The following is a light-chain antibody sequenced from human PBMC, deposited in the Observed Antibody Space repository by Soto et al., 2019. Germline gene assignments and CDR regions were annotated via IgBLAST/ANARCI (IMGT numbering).Light chain of an antibody. V-gene: IGKV3-15*01. Sequence: EIVMTQSPATLSVSPGERATLSCRASQSVNIGLSWYHLKPGHALRLFSYAASTRATGIPARCSGSGSGTEFTLTISRPQYDDFAVYYCQQYNNRPVFGEGTKVDIK. CDR3: QQYNNRPV. J-gene: IGKJ4*01. CDR2: AAS. CDR1: QSVNIG.